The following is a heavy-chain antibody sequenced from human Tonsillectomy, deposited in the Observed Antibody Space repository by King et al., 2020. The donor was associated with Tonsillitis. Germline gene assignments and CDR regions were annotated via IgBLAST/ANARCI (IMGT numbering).Heavy chain of an antibody. V-gene: IGHV3-11*01. Sequence: VQLVESGGGLVKPGGSLRLSCAASGFTFSDYYISWIRQAPGKGLEWVSSISISGGTIYYADSVKGRFTISRDNAKNSLYLQMNSLRAADTAVYYCARDKLRFLEWYFFDSWGQGTLVTVSS. CDR3: ARDKLRFLEWYFFDS. CDR2: ISISGGTI. D-gene: IGHD3-3*01. CDR1: GFTFSDYY. J-gene: IGHJ4*02.